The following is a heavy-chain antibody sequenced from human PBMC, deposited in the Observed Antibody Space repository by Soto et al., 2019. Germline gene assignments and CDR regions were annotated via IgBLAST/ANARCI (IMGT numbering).Heavy chain of an antibody. CDR1: GYTFTSYA. D-gene: IGHD6-13*01. J-gene: IGHJ4*02. Sequence: SVKVSCKDSGYTFTSYARHWVRQAPGQRLEWMGWINAGNGNTKYSQKLQGRVTITRDTSASTAYMELSSLRSEDTAVYYCARAPSWYNFDYWGQGTLVTVSS. CDR2: INAGNGNT. V-gene: IGHV1-3*01. CDR3: ARAPSWYNFDY.